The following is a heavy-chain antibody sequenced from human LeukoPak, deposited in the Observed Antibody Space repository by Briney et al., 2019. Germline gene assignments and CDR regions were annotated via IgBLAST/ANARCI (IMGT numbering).Heavy chain of an antibody. CDR3: ARHQGIAAALFDY. CDR2: IFHSGDT. J-gene: IGHJ4*02. CDR1: GGSIISGGYS. V-gene: IGHV4-30-2*01. Sequence: SETLSLTCAVSGGSIISGGYSWSWIRQTPEKGLEWIGHIFHSGDTEYNPSLKNRVAMSLVRSKNQVSLELSSVTAADTAVYYCARHQGIAAALFDYWGQGTLVTVSS. D-gene: IGHD6-13*01.